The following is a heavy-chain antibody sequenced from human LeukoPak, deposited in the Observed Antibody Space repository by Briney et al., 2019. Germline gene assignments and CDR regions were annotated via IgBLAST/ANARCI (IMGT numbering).Heavy chain of an antibody. CDR1: GFTFRNYA. CDR3: ARDGFINAFDI. D-gene: IGHD5-12*01. V-gene: IGHV3-30*04. J-gene: IGHJ3*02. CDR2: ISYDGNNK. Sequence: GGSLRLSCVASGFTFRNYAMHWVRQAPGKGLEWVADISYDGNNKYYADSVKGRCTISRDNSKNTLDLQMNSLRGEDTAVYYCARDGFINAFDIWGQGTMVTVSS.